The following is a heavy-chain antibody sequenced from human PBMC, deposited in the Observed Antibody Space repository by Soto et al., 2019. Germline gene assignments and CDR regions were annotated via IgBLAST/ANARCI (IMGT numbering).Heavy chain of an antibody. CDR2: INGDGTTI. CDR3: ARAGCSRFDY. CDR1: GFTFSNSW. Sequence: GGSLRLSCAASGFTFSNSWVHWVRQAPGKGLMWVSRINGDGTTINYADSVEGRFTISRDNAKNTLFLQMNGLRVEDTAVYYCARAGCSRFDYWGRGPLVPVSS. V-gene: IGHV3-74*01. J-gene: IGHJ4*02. D-gene: IGHD2-15*01.